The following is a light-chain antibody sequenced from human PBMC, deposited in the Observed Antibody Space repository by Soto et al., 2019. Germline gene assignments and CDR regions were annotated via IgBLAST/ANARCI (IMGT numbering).Light chain of an antibody. J-gene: IGKJ2*01. CDR3: QHYGSSLYV. Sequence: EIVLTQSPGTLSLSRGERATLSCRASQSISSSYIMWYQQKPGQAPRLLIYGASSRATGIPDRISGSGSGTEFILTISRLEPEDFAVYYCQHYGSSLYVFGQGTKLEFK. CDR1: QSISSSY. V-gene: IGKV3-20*01. CDR2: GAS.